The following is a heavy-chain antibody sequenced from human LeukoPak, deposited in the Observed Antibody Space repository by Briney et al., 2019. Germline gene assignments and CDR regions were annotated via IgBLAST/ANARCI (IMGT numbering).Heavy chain of an antibody. CDR3: AKGGDYSSYFDY. V-gene: IGHV3-30*02. J-gene: IGHJ4*02. D-gene: IGHD4-17*01. CDR1: GFTFSSYG. Sequence: PGGSLRLSCAASGFTFSSYGMHRVRQAPGKGLEWVAFIRYDGGNEYYADSVKGRFTISRDNSKNTLYLQMNSLRAEDTAVYYCAKGGDYSSYFDYWGQGTLVTVSS. CDR2: IRYDGGNE.